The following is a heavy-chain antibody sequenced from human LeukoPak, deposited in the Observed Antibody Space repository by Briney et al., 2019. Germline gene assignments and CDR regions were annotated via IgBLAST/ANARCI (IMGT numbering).Heavy chain of an antibody. V-gene: IGHV5-10-1*01. CDR2: NDPSDSYI. J-gene: IGHJ4*02. Sequence: GESLKISRDSSGYRFNRFWISWGRQMPGKGPGWVGRNDPSDSYINSSPSFEGLVTISADKSISTAYLQWSRLKASDTGMYYCARHREAADPFDYWGQGTLVTVSS. CDR1: GYRFNRFW. D-gene: IGHD6-13*01. CDR3: ARHREAADPFDY.